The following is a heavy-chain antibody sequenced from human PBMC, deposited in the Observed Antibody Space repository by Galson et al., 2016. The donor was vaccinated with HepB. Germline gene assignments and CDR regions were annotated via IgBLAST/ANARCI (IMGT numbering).Heavy chain of an antibody. Sequence: SVKVSCKASGYTFTNYGISWVRQAPGQGLEWMGWISAYNGNTNYAQNLQGRVTMTTDTSTSTAYMELRSLRSDDTAVYFCARGVRRAFYYDSSGYLVYFDYWSQGTLVTVSS. J-gene: IGHJ4*02. CDR1: GYTFTNYG. CDR3: ARGVRRAFYYDSSGYLVYFDY. V-gene: IGHV1-18*01. CDR2: ISAYNGNT. D-gene: IGHD3-22*01.